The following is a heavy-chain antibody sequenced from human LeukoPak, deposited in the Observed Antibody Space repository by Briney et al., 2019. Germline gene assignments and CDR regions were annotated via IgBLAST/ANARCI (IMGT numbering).Heavy chain of an antibody. CDR3: ARLGGVYGGYYFDY. CDR1: GGSVSRSNYF. V-gene: IGHV4-39*01. Sequence: PSETLSLACTVSGGSVSRSNYFWGWVRQPPGKGLEWIGSISYSGSTYYNPSLKSRVTISVDTSKNQFSLNLKSVTAADTAVYFCARLGGVYGGYYFDYWGQGTLVTASS. D-gene: IGHD2-8*02. J-gene: IGHJ4*02. CDR2: ISYSGST.